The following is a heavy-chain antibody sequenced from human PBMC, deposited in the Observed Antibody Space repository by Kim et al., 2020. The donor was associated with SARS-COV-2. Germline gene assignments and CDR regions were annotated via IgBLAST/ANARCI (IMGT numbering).Heavy chain of an antibody. CDR1: GGTFSSYA. J-gene: IGHJ3*02. CDR3: ARDGIVVVPAAMRGAFDI. V-gene: IGHV1-69*04. Sequence: SVKVSCKASGGTFSSYAISWVRQAPGQGLEWMGRIIPILGIANYAQKFQGRVTITADKSTSTAYMELSSLRSEDTAVYYCARDGIVVVPAAMRGAFDIWGQGTMVTVSS. CDR2: IIPILGIA. D-gene: IGHD2-2*01.